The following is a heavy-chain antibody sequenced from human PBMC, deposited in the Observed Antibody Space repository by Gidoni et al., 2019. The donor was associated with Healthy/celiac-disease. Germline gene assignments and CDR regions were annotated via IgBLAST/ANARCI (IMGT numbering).Heavy chain of an antibody. D-gene: IGHD6-19*01. CDR1: GGSVRSGSYY. CDR3: ARDLGGQWLVPGYFDY. CDR2: IYYSGST. Sequence: VQLQESGPGLVKPSETLSLTCTVSGGSVRSGSYYWSWIRQPPGKGLEWIGYIYYSGSTNYNPALKSRVTISVDTSKNQFSLKLSSVTAADTAVYYCARDLGGQWLVPGYFDYWGQGTLVTVSS. J-gene: IGHJ4*02. V-gene: IGHV4-61*01.